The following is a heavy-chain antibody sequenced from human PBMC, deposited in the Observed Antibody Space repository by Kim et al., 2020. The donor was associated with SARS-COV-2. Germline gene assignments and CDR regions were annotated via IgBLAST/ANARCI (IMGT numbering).Heavy chain of an antibody. D-gene: IGHD3-10*01. Sequence: ASVKVSCKASGYTFTSYYMHWVRQAPGQGLEWMGIINPSGGSTSYAQKFQGRVTMTRDTSTSTVYMELSSLRSEDTAVYYCARVVGSGSYEWYYFDYWGQGTLVTVSS. CDR1: GYTFTSYY. J-gene: IGHJ4*02. CDR3: ARVVGSGSYEWYYFDY. V-gene: IGHV1-46*01. CDR2: INPSGGST.